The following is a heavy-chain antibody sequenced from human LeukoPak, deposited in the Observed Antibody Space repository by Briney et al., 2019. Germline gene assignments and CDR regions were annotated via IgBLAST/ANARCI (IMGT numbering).Heavy chain of an antibody. V-gene: IGHV3-21*01. CDR2: ISSSSSYI. J-gene: IGHJ4*02. CDR1: GFTFSSYS. D-gene: IGHD2-15*01. CDR3: AREGVVTGIDY. Sequence: KPGGSLRLSCAASGFTFSSYSMNWVRQAPGKGLEWVSSISSSSSYIYYADSVKGRFTIPRDNAKNSLYLQMNSLRAEVTAVYYCAREGVVTGIDYWGQGTLVTVSS.